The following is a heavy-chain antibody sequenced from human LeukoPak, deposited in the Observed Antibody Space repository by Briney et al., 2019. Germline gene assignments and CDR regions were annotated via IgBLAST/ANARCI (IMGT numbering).Heavy chain of an antibody. D-gene: IGHD3-10*01. V-gene: IGHV3-30*19. CDR3: ARDLNDYYGSGSSYNWFDP. CDR1: GFTFSSYG. J-gene: IGHJ5*02. CDR2: IWYDGSNK. Sequence: PGRSLRLSCAASGFTFSSYGMHWVRQAPGKGLEWVAVIWYDGSNKYYADSVKGRFTISRDNSKNTLYLQMNSLRAEDTAVYYCARDLNDYYGSGSSYNWFDPRGQGTLVTVSS.